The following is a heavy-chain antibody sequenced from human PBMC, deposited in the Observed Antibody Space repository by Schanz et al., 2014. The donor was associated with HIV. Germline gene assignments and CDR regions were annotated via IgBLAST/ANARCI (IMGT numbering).Heavy chain of an antibody. J-gene: IGHJ4*02. D-gene: IGHD6-19*01. CDR1: GFTFSSYS. V-gene: IGHV3-30-3*01. CDR3: AREGGTSGRNGYFDS. Sequence: VQLLESGGGLVQPGGSLRLSCAASGFTFSSYSMNWVRQAPGKGLEWVSAMSYDGYSKYYADSVKGRFTISRDDSKHSLDLXXSSXXXEDTAIYFCAREGGTSGRNGYFDSWGQGALVTVSS. CDR2: MSYDGYSK.